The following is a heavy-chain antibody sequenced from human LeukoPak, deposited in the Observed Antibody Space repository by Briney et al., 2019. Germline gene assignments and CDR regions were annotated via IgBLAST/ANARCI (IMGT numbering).Heavy chain of an antibody. CDR2: ISTYNGNA. V-gene: IGHV1-18*01. D-gene: IGHD1-26*01. J-gene: IGHJ4*02. CDR3: ARNHSGTSFDY. CDR1: GYTFTSYG. Sequence: ASVKVSCKASGYTFTSYGIGWVRQAPGQGLEWMGWISTYNGNAKYAENFQGRVAMTTDTSTDTAYMELRSLESDDTAVYYCARNHSGTSFDYWGQGTLVTVSS.